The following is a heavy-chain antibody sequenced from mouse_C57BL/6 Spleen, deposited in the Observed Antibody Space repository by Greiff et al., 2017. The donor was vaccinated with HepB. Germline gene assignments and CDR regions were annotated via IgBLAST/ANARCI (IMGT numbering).Heavy chain of an antibody. D-gene: IGHD1-1*01. CDR1: GFTFSSYA. CDR3: AREPDYYGPLFDY. J-gene: IGHJ2*01. Sequence: DVKLVESGGGLVKPGGSLKLSCAASGFTFSSYAMSWVRQTPEKRLEWVATISDGGSYTYYPDNVKGRFTISRDNAKNNLYLQMRHLKSEDTAMYYCAREPDYYGPLFDYWGQGTTLTVSS. V-gene: IGHV5-4*01. CDR2: ISDGGSYT.